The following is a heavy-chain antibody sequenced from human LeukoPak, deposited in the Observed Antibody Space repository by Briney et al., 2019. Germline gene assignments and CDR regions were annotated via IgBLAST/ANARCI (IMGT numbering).Heavy chain of an antibody. CDR3: AWSRLEWFASDAFDI. V-gene: IGHV4-39*01. Sequence: PSETLSLTXTVSGGSISSSRYYWAWIRQPPGKGLECIASIDHSGSTNYNPSLKSRVTTSVDTSKNQFSLKLSSVTAADTAVYYCAWSRLEWFASDAFDIWGQGTMVAVSA. CDR1: GGSISSSRYY. J-gene: IGHJ3*02. D-gene: IGHD3-3*01. CDR2: IDHSGST.